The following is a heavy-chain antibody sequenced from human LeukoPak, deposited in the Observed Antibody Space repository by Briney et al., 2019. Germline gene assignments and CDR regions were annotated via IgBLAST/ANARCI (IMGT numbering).Heavy chain of an antibody. Sequence: SETLSLTCTVSGGSISSSSSYWGWIRQPPGKGLEWIGSIYYSGSTYYNPSLKSRVTMSVDTSKNQFSLKLSFVTAADTAVYYCARQVLEWLVDAFDIWGQGTMVTVSP. V-gene: IGHV4-39*01. CDR3: ARQVLEWLVDAFDI. D-gene: IGHD3-3*01. CDR2: IYYSGST. CDR1: GGSISSSSSY. J-gene: IGHJ3*02.